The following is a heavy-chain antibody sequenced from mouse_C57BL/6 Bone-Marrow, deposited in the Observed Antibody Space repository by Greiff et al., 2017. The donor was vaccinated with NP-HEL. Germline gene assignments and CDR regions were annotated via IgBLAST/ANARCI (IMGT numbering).Heavy chain of an antibody. CDR2: ISSGGSYT. D-gene: IGHD2-4*01. CDR1: GFTFSSYG. CDR3: ARHDWDGYCDV. J-gene: IGHJ1*03. Sequence: DVKLVESGGDLVKPGGSLKLSCAASGFTFSSYGMSWVRQTPDKRLEWVATISSGGSYTYYPDSVKGRFTISRDNAKNTLYLQMSSLKSEDTAMYYCARHDWDGYCDVWGTGTTVTVSA. V-gene: IGHV5-6*02.